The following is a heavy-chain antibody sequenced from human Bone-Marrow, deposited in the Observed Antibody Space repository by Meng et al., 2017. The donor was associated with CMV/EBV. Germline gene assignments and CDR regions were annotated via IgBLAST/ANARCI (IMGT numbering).Heavy chain of an antibody. D-gene: IGHD2-2*01. J-gene: IGHJ6*02. V-gene: IGHV1-46*01. CDR3: ARDGAPSYCSSTSCYGLVGDYYYGMDV. Sequence: ASVKVSCKAFGYTFTSYYMHWVRQAPGQGLEWMGIINPSGGSTRYAQKFQGRVTMTRDTSTSTVYMELSSLTSEDTAVYYCARDGAPSYCSSTSCYGLVGDYYYGMDVWGQGTTVTVSS. CDR2: INPSGGST. CDR1: GYTFTSYY.